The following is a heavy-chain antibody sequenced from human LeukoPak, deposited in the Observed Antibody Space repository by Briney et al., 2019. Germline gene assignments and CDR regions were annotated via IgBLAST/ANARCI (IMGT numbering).Heavy chain of an antibody. D-gene: IGHD4-23*01. CDR3: ARDVTYHGGDWFDP. Sequence: GGSLRLSCAASEFTFSSYSMSWVRQAPGKGLEWVSYISSTASSIYYADSVKGRFTTSRDNAKNSLYLQMNSLRAEDTAVYYCARDVTYHGGDWFDPWGQGTLVTVSS. CDR1: EFTFSSYS. CDR2: ISSTASSI. J-gene: IGHJ5*02. V-gene: IGHV3-48*04.